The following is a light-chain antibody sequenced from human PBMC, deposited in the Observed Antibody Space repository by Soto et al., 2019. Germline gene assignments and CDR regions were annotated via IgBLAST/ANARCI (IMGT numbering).Light chain of an antibody. Sequence: QSALTQPASVSGSPGQSITISCTGTSSDVGGYNYVSWHQQHPGKAPKLMIYDVGNRPSGVSNRFSGSKSGNTASLTISGLQAEDEADYYCSSYTSSSTFYVFGTGTKVTVL. V-gene: IGLV2-14*01. CDR3: SSYTSSSTFYV. CDR1: SSDVGGYNY. CDR2: DVG. J-gene: IGLJ1*01.